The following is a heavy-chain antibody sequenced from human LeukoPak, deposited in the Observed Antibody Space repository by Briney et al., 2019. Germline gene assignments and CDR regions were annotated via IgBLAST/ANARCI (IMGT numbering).Heavy chain of an antibody. D-gene: IGHD3-16*01. CDR1: GFTFDDYA. Sequence: GRSLRLSCAASGFTFDDYAMHWVRQAPGKGLEWVSGISWNGGSIGYADSVKGRFTISRDNAKNSLYLQMNSLRAEDIALYYCAKDRSVFGGGFDYWGQGTLVTVSS. CDR2: ISWNGGSI. J-gene: IGHJ4*02. V-gene: IGHV3-9*03. CDR3: AKDRSVFGGGFDY.